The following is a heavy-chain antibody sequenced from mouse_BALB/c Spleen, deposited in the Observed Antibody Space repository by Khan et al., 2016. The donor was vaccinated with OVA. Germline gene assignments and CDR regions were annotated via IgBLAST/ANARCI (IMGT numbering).Heavy chain of an antibody. CDR1: GCTFTTAG. V-gene: IGHV9-4*02. CDR3: GRGGADYYRNDGGAMEY. Sequence: QIQLVQSGPELKKPGETVRISCKASGCTFTTAGIQWVQKMPGKGLKWIGWINTHSGVPKYAEDFKGRFAFSLEISVNTAYLQITNLKHEDTATXFCGRGGADYYRNDGGAMEYWGQGTSVTVSS. D-gene: IGHD2-14*01. CDR2: INTHSGVP. J-gene: IGHJ4*01.